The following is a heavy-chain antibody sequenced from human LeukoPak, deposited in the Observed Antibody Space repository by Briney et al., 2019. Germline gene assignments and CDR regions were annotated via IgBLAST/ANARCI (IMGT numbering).Heavy chain of an antibody. J-gene: IGHJ4*02. Sequence: GRSLRLSCAASGFTFSSYAMHWVRQAPGKGLEWVAVISYDGSNKYYADSVKGRFTISRDNSKNTLYLQMNSLRAEDTAVYYCARAMSTDLDYWAREPWSPSPQ. CDR1: GFTFSSYA. D-gene: IGHD3-22*01. CDR3: ARAMSTDLDY. V-gene: IGHV3-30-3*01. CDR2: ISYDGSNK.